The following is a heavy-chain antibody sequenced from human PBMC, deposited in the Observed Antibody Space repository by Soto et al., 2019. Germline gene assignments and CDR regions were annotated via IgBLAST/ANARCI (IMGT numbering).Heavy chain of an antibody. CDR1: GFTFSSYS. V-gene: IGHV3-48*01. CDR3: ARDYSSSSAFDS. J-gene: IGHJ4*02. Sequence: EVQLVESGGGLVQPGGSLRLSCAASGFTFSSYSMNWVRQAPGKGLEWVSYISSSSSTIYYADSVKGRFTISRDNAKNSLCLQMNTLRAEDTAVYYCARDYSSSSAFDSWGAGDLVSVSS. D-gene: IGHD6-13*01. CDR2: ISSSSSTI.